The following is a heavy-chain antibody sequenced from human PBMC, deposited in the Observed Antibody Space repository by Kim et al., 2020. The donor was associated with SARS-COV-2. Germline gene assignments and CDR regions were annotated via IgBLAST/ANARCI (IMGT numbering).Heavy chain of an antibody. CDR3: ARGAYGYSSSWYLFDY. J-gene: IGHJ4*02. CDR1: GFTVSSNY. D-gene: IGHD6-13*01. V-gene: IGHV3-53*04. Sequence: GGSLRLSCAASGFTVSSNYMSWVRQAPGKGLEWVSVIYSGGSTYYADSVKSRFTIPSNNSKNTLYLQLNSLRAEDTAVYYCARGAYGYSSSWYLFDYWGQGTLVTVSS. CDR2: IYSGGST.